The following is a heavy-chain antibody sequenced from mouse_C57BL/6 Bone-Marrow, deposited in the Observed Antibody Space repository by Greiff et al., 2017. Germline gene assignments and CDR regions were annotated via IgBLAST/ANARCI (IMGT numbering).Heavy chain of an antibody. CDR2: IYPGDGDT. CDR3: ERGGDYDFSAWFAY. Sequence: VQLQQSGAELVKPGASVKISCKASGYAFSSYWMNWVKQRPGKGLEWIGQIYPGDGDTNYNGKFKGKATLTADTSSSTAYMHLSSLPSADSAVYLCERGGDYDFSAWFAYGGQGPLVTVS. J-gene: IGHJ3*01. D-gene: IGHD2-4*01. CDR1: GYAFSSYW. V-gene: IGHV1-80*01.